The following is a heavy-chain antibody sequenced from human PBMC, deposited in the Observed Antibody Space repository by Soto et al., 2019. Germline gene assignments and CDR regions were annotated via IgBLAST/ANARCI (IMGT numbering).Heavy chain of an antibody. D-gene: IGHD3-3*01. CDR1: GFTFTSSA. CDR3: AAGRVLVFGVVILDYYGMDV. V-gene: IGHV1-58*01. CDR2: IVVGSGNT. J-gene: IGHJ6*02. Sequence: ASVKVSCKASGFTFTSSAVQWVRQARGQRLEWIGWIVVGSGNTNYAQKFQERVTITRDMSTSTAYMELSSLRSEDTAVYYCAAGRVLVFGVVILDYYGMDVWGQGTTVTVSS.